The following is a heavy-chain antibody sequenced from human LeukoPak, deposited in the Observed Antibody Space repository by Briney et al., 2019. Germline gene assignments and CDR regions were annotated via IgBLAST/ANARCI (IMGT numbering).Heavy chain of an antibody. J-gene: IGHJ4*02. D-gene: IGHD3-10*01. CDR2: ISSSGSTI. CDR1: VFTFSDYY. V-gene: IGHV3-11*01. Sequence: GGSLRLSCAASVFTFSDYYMSWIRPAPGRGVEWVSYISSSGSTIYYADSVKGRFTISRNNAKNSLYLQMNSLRAEDTAVYYCARAHRGAYQFGKSTLYYFDYWGQGTLVTVSS. CDR3: ARAHRGAYQFGKSTLYYFDY.